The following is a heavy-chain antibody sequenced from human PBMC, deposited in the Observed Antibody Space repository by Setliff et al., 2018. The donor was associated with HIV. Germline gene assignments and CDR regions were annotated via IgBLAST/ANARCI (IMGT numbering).Heavy chain of an antibody. V-gene: IGHV1-69-2*01. CDR2: VDPEDGET. CDR3: ATGGRGFHY. Sequence: ASVKVSCKASGYTFTDYYMHWVQQAPGKGLEWMGRVDPEDGETIYAEKFQGRVTITADTSTDTAYMELSCLRSEDTAVYYCATGGRGFHYWGQGTLVTVSS. D-gene: IGHD2-15*01. CDR1: GYTFTDYY. J-gene: IGHJ4*02.